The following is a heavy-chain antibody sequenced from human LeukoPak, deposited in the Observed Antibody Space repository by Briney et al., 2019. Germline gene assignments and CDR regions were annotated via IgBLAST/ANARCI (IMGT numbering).Heavy chain of an antibody. CDR3: AGSSGFGES. CDR2: IYYSGST. V-gene: IGHV4-61*05. J-gene: IGHJ5*02. D-gene: IGHD3-10*01. CDR1: GGSISSSSYY. Sequence: KPSETLSLTCTVSGGSISSSSYYWGWIRQPPGKGLEWIGYIYYSGSTNYNPSLKSRVTISVDTSKNQFSLKLSSVTAADTAVYYCAGSSGFGESWGQGTLVTVSS.